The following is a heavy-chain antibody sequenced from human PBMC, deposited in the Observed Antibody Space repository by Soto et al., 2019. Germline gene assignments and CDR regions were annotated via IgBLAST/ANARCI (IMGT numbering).Heavy chain of an antibody. D-gene: IGHD3-3*01. Sequence: GASVKVSCKASGGTLSSFINYPINWVRQAPGQGLEWMGGIVPNVGTVNYAQKFQGRVTITADKSTGTACMELSSLRSEDTALYHCARRDTSGFLRYFDNWGQGTLVTVSS. V-gene: IGHV1-69*06. CDR2: IVPNVGTV. CDR3: ARRDTSGFLRYFDN. CDR1: GGTLSSFINYP. J-gene: IGHJ4*02.